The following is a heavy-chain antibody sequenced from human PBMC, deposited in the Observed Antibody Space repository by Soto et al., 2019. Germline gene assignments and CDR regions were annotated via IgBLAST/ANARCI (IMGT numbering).Heavy chain of an antibody. CDR3: ARSSSYYDFWRGYYLVYYYGMDC. Sequence: PSETLSLTCSVSGGSTSSYYWSWIRQPPGKGLEWIGYIYYSGSTDYSPSLKSRVTMSIDTSKNQFSLKLSSVTAADTAVYYCARSSSYYDFWRGYYLVYYYGMDCWGQGTTVTVSS. CDR2: IYYSGST. CDR1: GGSTSSYY. V-gene: IGHV4-59*08. D-gene: IGHD3-3*01. J-gene: IGHJ6*02.